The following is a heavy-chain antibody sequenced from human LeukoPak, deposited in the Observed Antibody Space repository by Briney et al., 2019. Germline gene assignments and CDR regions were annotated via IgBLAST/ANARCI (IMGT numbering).Heavy chain of an antibody. J-gene: IGHJ3*02. CDR3: ARRHRLYGSGSYSRYPDAFDI. CDR2: INHSGST. CDR1: GGSFSGYY. Sequence: SETLSLTCAVYGGSFSGYYWSWIRQPPGKGLEWIGEINHSGSTNYNPSLRSRVTISVDTSKNQFSLKLSSVTAADTAVYYCARRHRLYGSGSYSRYPDAFDIWGQGTMVTVSS. V-gene: IGHV4-34*01. D-gene: IGHD3-10*01.